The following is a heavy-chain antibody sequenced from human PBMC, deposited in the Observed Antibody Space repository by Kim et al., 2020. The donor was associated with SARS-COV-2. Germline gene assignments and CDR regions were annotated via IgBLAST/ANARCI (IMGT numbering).Heavy chain of an antibody. CDR2: IYYSGSN. D-gene: IGHD1-26*01. CDR1: GGSVSSGSYY. V-gene: IGHV4-61*01. CDR3: AREKWGLLPYYYYGRD. Sequence: SETLSLTCTVSGGSVSSGSYYWSWIRQPPGKGLEWIGNIYYSGSNNYNPSLRSRVTISVNMTKNQSSLKLSSVTAANTAVYYSAREKWGLLPYYYYGRD. J-gene: IGHJ6*01.